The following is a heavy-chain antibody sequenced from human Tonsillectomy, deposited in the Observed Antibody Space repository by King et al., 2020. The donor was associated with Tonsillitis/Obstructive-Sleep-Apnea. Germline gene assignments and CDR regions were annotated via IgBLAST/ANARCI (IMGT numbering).Heavy chain of an antibody. J-gene: IGHJ4*02. CDR2: INHSGST. V-gene: IGHV4-34*01. CDR1: GGSFSGYY. Sequence: VQLQQWGAGLLKPSETLSLTCAVYGGSFSGYYWSWIRQPPGKGLEWIGEINHSGSTNYNPSLKSRVTISVDTSKNQLSLKLSSVTAADTAVYYCANHYDSSGYLFDYWGQGTLVTVSS. D-gene: IGHD3-22*01. CDR3: ANHYDSSGYLFDY.